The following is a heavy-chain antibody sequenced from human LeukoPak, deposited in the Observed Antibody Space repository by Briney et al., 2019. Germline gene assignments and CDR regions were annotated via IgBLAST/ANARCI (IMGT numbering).Heavy chain of an antibody. CDR1: GYTFTNYG. D-gene: IGHD2-2*01. CDR2: ISAYNGNT. V-gene: IGHV1-18*01. J-gene: IGHJ4*02. CDR3: ARVLAYCSSTSCHDY. Sequence: EASVKVSCKASGYTFTNYGVSWVRQAPGQGLEWMGWISAYNGNTDYAQKLQGRVTMTTDTSTSTAYTELRSLRSDDTAVYYCARVLAYCSSTSCHDYWGQGTLVTVYS.